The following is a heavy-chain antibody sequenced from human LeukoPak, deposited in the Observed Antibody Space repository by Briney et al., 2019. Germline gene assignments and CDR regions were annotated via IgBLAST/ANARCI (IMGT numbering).Heavy chain of an antibody. CDR2: INHSGST. CDR3: ARRRILIGTDFDY. V-gene: IGHV4-34*01. J-gene: IGHJ4*02. Sequence: SETLSLTCAVYGGSFSGYYWSWIRQPPGKGLEWIGEINHSGSTNYNTSLKSRVTISVHTSKNQFSLKLSSVTASDTAVYYCARRRILIGTDFDYWGQGTLVTVSS. D-gene: IGHD3-16*02. CDR1: GGSFSGYY.